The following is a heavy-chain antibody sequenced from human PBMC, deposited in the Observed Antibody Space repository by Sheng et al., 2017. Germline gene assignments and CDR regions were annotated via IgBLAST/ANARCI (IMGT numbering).Heavy chain of an antibody. CDR3: AGKEFVLYYFYT. CDR2: IFYSGST. V-gene: IGHV4-39*07. J-gene: IGHJ4*02. Sequence: QLQLQESGPGLVKPSETLSLTCTASGASISSNNYYWGWIRQPPGKGLEWIGNIFYSGSTYYNPSLKSRVTISLDTSKNQFSLKLSSVTAADTAVYYCAGKEFVLYYFYTWGQGTLVTVSS. D-gene: IGHD3-16*01. CDR1: GASISSNNYY.